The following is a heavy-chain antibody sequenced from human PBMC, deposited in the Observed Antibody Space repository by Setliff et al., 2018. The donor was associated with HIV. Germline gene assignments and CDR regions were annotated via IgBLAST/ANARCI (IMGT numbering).Heavy chain of an antibody. Sequence: PSETLSLTCTVSNVSINSYYWSWIRQPAGRALGWIGRIYSSGSTNYNPSLKSRVKMSIDTSKNQFSLKLSSVTAADTAVYYCARHGPGGSRGAEAFDIWGQGTMVTVSS. V-gene: IGHV4-4*07. CDR1: NVSINSYY. D-gene: IGHD1-26*01. CDR3: ARHGPGGSRGAEAFDI. CDR2: IYSSGST. J-gene: IGHJ3*02.